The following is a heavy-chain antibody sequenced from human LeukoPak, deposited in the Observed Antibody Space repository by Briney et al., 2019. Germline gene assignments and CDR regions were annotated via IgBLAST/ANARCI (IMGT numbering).Heavy chain of an antibody. Sequence: SETLSLTCTVSGGSISSYYWSWIRQPPGKGLEWIGNIYTSGSTNYNPSLKRRVTIALDTSKSRFSWKLSSVSAEDTAVYYCARLLGYCTATSCSYMDVWGKGTTVTVS. D-gene: IGHD2-2*01. J-gene: IGHJ6*03. V-gene: IGHV4-4*08. CDR1: GGSISSYY. CDR2: IYTSGST. CDR3: ARLLGYCTATSCSYMDV.